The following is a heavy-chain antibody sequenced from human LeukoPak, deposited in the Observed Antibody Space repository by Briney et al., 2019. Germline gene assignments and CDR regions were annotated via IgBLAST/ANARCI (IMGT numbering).Heavy chain of an antibody. V-gene: IGHV3-53*01. J-gene: IGHJ4*02. CDR3: ARGLPTGDFDY. CDR2: IYSGGST. D-gene: IGHD1-26*01. Sequence: HTGGSLRLSCAASGFTVSSNYMSWVRQAPGKGLEWVSVIYSGGSTYYADSVKGRFTISRDNSKNTLYLQMNSLRAEDTAVYYCARGLPTGDFDYWGQGTLVTVSS. CDR1: GFTVSSNY.